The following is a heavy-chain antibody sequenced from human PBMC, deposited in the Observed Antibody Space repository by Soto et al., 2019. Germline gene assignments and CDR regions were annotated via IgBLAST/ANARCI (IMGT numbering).Heavy chain of an antibody. J-gene: IGHJ5*02. CDR1: GCSISSYF. CDR3: ARLRCSGGSCYTNWFDP. CDR2: IYYSGST. D-gene: IGHD2-15*01. V-gene: IGHV4-59*08. Sequence: SETLCLTCTVSGCSISSYFWSWIRQPPGKGLEWIGYIYYSGSTNYNPPLKSRVTISVDTSKNQFSLKLSSVTAADTAVYYCARLRCSGGSCYTNWFDPWGQGTLVTVSS.